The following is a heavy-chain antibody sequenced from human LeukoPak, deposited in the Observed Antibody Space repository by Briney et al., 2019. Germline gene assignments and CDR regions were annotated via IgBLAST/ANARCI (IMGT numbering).Heavy chain of an antibody. D-gene: IGHD1-26*01. J-gene: IGHJ6*02. CDR3: ARGGGYYYYGMDV. V-gene: IGHV3-11*01. CDR1: GFTFSDYY. CDR2: ISSCGSTI. Sequence: GGSLTLSCAVSGFTFSDYYMSWIRHAPGQGLEWVSYISSCGSTIYYADSVKGRFTISRDNDKNSLYLQMNSLRAEDRAGYYCARGGGYYYYGMDVWGQGTTVTVSS.